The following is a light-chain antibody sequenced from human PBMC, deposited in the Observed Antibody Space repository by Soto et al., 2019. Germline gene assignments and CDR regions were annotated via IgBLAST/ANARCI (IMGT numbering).Light chain of an antibody. V-gene: IGKV1-5*03. CDR3: QQYYISWS. J-gene: IGKJ1*01. CDR1: QSISSW. Sequence: DIQMTQSPSTLSASVGDRVTITCRASQSISSWLAWYQQKPGKAPKLLIYKASSLESGVPSRFSGSGSGAEFTLTISSLQPEDFAVYYCQQYYISWSFGQGTKVDIK. CDR2: KAS.